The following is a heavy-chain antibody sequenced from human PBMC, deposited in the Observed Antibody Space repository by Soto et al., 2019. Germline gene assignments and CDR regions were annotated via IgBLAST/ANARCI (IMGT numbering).Heavy chain of an antibody. D-gene: IGHD1-1*01. CDR1: GGTFSKYP. CDR3: ARPRTVATTKGYDY. CDR2: IIPIFGKV. J-gene: IGHJ4*02. Sequence: QVQLVQSGAEVKKPGSSVKVSCKASGGTFSKYPFTWVRQAPGQGLEWMGGIIPIFGKVTYAQKFQGRVTISADESTSTAYMEMSSLTSEDTAVYYCARPRTVATTKGYDYWGQGTLVTVSS. V-gene: IGHV1-69*01.